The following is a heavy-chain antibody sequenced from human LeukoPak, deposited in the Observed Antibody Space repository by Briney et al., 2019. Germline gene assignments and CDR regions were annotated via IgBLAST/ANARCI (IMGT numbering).Heavy chain of an antibody. D-gene: IGHD4-17*01. CDR1: GYNFTSYW. J-gene: IGHJ6*02. CDR3: ARLDYGDYGADYYYYGMDV. Sequence: GESLKISCKGSGYNFTSYWISWVRQMPGKGLEWMGRIDPSDSYTNYSPSFQGHVTISADKSISTAYLQWSSLKASDTAMYYCARLDYGDYGADYYYYGMDVWGQGTTVTVSS. V-gene: IGHV5-10-1*01. CDR2: IDPSDSYT.